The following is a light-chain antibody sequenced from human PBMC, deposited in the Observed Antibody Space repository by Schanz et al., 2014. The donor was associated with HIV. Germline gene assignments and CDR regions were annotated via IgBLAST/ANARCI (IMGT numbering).Light chain of an antibody. CDR2: AAS. J-gene: IGKJ1*01. V-gene: IGKV1-6*01. Sequence: IQMAQSPSTLSASVGDRVTITCRASQSISSWLAWYQQRPGKAPKLLIYAASSLQSGVPSRFSGSGSGTDFTLTISSLQPEDFATYYCLQDYDYRWAFGQGTKVEIK. CDR1: QSISSW. CDR3: LQDYDYRWA.